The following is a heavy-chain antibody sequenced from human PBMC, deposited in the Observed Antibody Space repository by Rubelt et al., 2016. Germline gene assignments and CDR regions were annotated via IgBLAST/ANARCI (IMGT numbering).Heavy chain of an antibody. Sequence: QVQLQQWGAGLLKPSETLSLTCAVYGGSFSGYSWSWIRQPPGKGLEWIGYNYYSGSTNYNPPRQSGVTISVDTSKNQFSLKRSSVTAADTAVYYCQSLSRLEWLAILDYWGQGTLVTVSS. CDR1: GGSFSGYS. J-gene: IGHJ4*02. V-gene: IGHV4-34*11. CDR3: QSLSRLEWLAILDY. CDR2: NYYSGST. D-gene: IGHD3-3*01.